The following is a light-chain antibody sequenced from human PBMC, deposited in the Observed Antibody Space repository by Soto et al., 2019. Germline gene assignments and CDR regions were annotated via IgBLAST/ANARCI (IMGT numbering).Light chain of an antibody. CDR3: QQSYSTPRT. CDR2: AVS. V-gene: IGKV1-39*01. J-gene: IGKJ1*01. Sequence: DIQMTQSPSSLSASVGDRVTITCRASQSISSYLNWYQQKPGKAPKLLIYAVSNLQSGVPSRFSGSGSGTDFTLTISSFQLEDFATDYCQQSYSTPRTFGQGTKVEIK. CDR1: QSISSY.